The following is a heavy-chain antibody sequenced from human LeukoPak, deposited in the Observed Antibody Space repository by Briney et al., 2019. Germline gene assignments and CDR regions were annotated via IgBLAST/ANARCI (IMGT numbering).Heavy chain of an antibody. Sequence: PGRSLRLSCAASGFTFDDYAMHWVRQAPGKGLEWVSGISWNSGRIAYADSVKGRFTISRDNAKNSLYLQMSSLRAEDTALYYCAKDFGYSCGYGFDYWGQGTLVTVSS. CDR2: ISWNSGRI. J-gene: IGHJ4*02. CDR3: AKDFGYSCGYGFDY. D-gene: IGHD5-18*01. CDR1: GFTFDDYA. V-gene: IGHV3-9*01.